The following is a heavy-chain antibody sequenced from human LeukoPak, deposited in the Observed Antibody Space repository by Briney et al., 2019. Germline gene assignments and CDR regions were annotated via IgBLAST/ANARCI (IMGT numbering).Heavy chain of an antibody. V-gene: IGHV1-46*01. Sequence: GASVKVSCKAGGHTFSSNYIHWVRQGPGQGLDWMGMFNPGDDTTTYAQKFRGRVTMTRDTSKTTVYLQLSGLRSEDTAVYYCASCDFLSGYCSTWGQGSLVTVSS. CDR1: GHTFSSNY. J-gene: IGHJ5*02. CDR3: ASCDFLSGYCST. CDR2: FNPGDDTT. D-gene: IGHD3-3*01.